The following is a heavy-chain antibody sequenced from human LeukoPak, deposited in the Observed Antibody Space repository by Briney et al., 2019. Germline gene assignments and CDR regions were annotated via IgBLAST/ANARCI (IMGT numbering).Heavy chain of an antibody. J-gene: IGHJ5*02. CDR2: IIPIFGTA. D-gene: IGHD4-11*01. CDR3: ARDLGYSNYVGNWFDP. CDR1: GGTFSSYA. Sequence: SVKVSCKASGGTFSSYAISWVRQAPGQGLEWMGGIIPIFGTANYAQKFQGRVTITTDESTSTAYMELSSLRSEDTAVYYCARDLGYSNYVGNWFDPWGQGTLVTVSS. V-gene: IGHV1-69*05.